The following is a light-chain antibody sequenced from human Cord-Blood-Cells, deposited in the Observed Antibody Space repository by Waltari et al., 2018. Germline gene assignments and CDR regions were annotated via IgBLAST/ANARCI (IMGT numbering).Light chain of an antibody. CDR1: SCNIGRNT. CDR2: SNN. J-gene: IGLJ3*02. V-gene: IGLV1-44*01. CDR3: SAWDDSLNGWV. Sequence: QTVLTPPPSASGPPGQRVTISCSGGSCNIGRNTLHRYQQLPGTAPKLHIYSNNQRPSGVPDRFSGSKSGTSASLAISGLQSEDEADYYCSAWDDSLNGWVFGGGTKLTVL.